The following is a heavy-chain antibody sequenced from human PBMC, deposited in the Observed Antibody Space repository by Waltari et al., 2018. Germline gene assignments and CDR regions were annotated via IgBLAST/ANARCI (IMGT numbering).Heavy chain of an antibody. CDR1: GGTFSSYA. CDR2: SIPILCTA. Sequence: QVQLVQSGAGVKKPGSSVKVSCKASGGTFSSYAISWVRQAPGKGLEWMGGSIPILCTANYAQKFQGIVTITADESTSTSYMELSSRRSEDTAVYYWARGHSSSLYFDYWGQGTLVTVSS. CDR3: ARGHSSSLYFDY. D-gene: IGHD6-13*01. V-gene: IGHV1-69*13. J-gene: IGHJ4*02.